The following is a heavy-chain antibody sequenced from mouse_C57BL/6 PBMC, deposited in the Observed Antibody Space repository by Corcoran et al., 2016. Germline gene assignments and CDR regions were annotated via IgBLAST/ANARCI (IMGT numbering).Heavy chain of an antibody. V-gene: IGHV9-3*01. Sequence: QIQLVQSGPDLKKPGETVEISCKASGDNFTTCGMSRVKKAPGKGLKLMDWINNYSGGPTYDDDFKVRFAFSLETSASTAYLQINKLKNEDTATSFCARRWLRYVALTYWGQGPSVPVS. CDR3: ARRWLRYVALTY. CDR2: INNYSGGP. J-gene: IGHJ4*01. CDR1: GDNFTTCG. D-gene: IGHD1-1*01.